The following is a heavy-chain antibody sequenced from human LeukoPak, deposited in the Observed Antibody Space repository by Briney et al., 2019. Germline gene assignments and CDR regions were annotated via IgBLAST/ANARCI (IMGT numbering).Heavy chain of an antibody. CDR2: IYTSGST. Sequence: PSQTLSLTCTVSGGSISSGSYYWSWIRQPAGKGLEWIVRIYTSGSTNYNPSLKSRVTISVDTSKNQFSLKLSSVTAADTAVYYCARISCSSTSCLGGYYYMDVWGKGTTVTVSS. D-gene: IGHD2-2*01. CDR1: GGSISSGSYY. J-gene: IGHJ6*03. V-gene: IGHV4-61*02. CDR3: ARISCSSTSCLGGYYYMDV.